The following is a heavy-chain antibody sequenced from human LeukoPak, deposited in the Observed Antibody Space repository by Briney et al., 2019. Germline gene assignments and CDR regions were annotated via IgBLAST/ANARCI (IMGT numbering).Heavy chain of an antibody. CDR1: GGSISSGGYY. Sequence: SETLSLTCTVSGGSISSGGYYWSWIRQHPGKGLEWIGYIYYSGSTYYNPSPKSRVTISVDTSKNQFSLKLSSVTAADTAVYYCARDSRDYQGYYYYGMDVWGQGTTVTVSS. CDR3: ARDSRDYQGYYYYGMDV. D-gene: IGHD4-17*01. J-gene: IGHJ6*02. CDR2: IYYSGST. V-gene: IGHV4-31*03.